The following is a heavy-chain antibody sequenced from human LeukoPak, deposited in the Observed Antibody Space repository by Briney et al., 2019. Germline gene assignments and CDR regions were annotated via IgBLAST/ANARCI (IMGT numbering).Heavy chain of an antibody. J-gene: IGHJ4*02. CDR2: ISGSGGST. Sequence: GGSLRLSCAASGFTFTTYDMTWVRQAPGKGLEWVSGISGSGGSTYYADSVKGRLTISRDNSKNTLYLQMNSLRAEDPAVYYCAKALYYFDSWGQGTLVTVSS. CDR1: GFTFTTYD. CDR3: AKALYYFDS. V-gene: IGHV3-23*01.